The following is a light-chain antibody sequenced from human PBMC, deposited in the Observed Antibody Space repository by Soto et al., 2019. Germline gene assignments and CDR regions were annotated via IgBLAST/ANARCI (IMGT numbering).Light chain of an antibody. V-gene: IGLV2-8*01. Sequence: QSVLTQPPSASGSPGQSVTISCTGTSSDVGGYNYVSWYQQHPGKAPKLMIYEVSKRPSGVPDRFSGSKSGNTASLTVSGIQAEDEADYYCSSYAGSKNLGVFGGGTKLTVL. CDR3: SSYAGSKNLGV. J-gene: IGLJ2*01. CDR2: EVS. CDR1: SSDVGGYNY.